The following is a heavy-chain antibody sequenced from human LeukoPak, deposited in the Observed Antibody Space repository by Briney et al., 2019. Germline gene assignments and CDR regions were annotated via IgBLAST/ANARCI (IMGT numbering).Heavy chain of an antibody. CDR3: AKGLRNYYYYGMDV. Sequence: GGSLRLSCAASGFTFSSYAMHWVRQAPGKGLEWVAVISYDGSNKYYADSVKGRFTISRDNSKNTLYLQMNSLRAEDTAVYYCAKGLRNYYYYGMDVWGQGTTVTVSS. D-gene: IGHD4-17*01. CDR2: ISYDGSNK. J-gene: IGHJ6*02. V-gene: IGHV3-30*04. CDR1: GFTFSSYA.